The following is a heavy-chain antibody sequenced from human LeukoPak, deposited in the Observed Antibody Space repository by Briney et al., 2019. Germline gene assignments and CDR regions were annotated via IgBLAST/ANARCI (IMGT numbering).Heavy chain of an antibody. CDR3: ARCARHDGAAALN. D-gene: IGHD6-13*01. J-gene: IGHJ4*02. CDR1: GGSISSSSYY. V-gene: IGHV4-39*07. CDR2: IYYSGST. Sequence: PSETLSLTCTVSGGSISSSSYYWGWIRQPPGKGLEWIGSIYYSGSTYYNPSLKSRVTISVDTSKNQFSLKLSSVTAADTAEYYCARCARHDGAAALNWGQGTLVTVSS.